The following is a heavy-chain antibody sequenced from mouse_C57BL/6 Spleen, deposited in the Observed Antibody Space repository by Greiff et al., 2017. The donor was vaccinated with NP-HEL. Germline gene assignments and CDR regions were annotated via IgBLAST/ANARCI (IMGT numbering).Heavy chain of an antibody. D-gene: IGHD1-1*01. CDR2: IHPNSGST. CDR1: GYTFTSYW. J-gene: IGHJ3*01. CDR3: ARAATVVGRDWFAY. V-gene: IGHV1-64*01. Sequence: QVQLQQPGAELVKPGASVKLSCKASGYTFTSYWMHWVKQRPGQGLEWIGMIHPNSGSTNYNEKFKSKATLTVDKSSSTAYMQLSSLTSEDSAVYYCARAATVVGRDWFAYWGQGTLVTVSA.